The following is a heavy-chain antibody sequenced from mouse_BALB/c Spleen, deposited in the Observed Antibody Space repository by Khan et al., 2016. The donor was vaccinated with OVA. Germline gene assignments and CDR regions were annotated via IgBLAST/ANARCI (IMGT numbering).Heavy chain of an antibody. CDR1: GYSFTSHT. J-gene: IGHJ4*01. Sequence: VQLQESGAELARPGASVKMSCKASGYSFTSHTMHWVKQRPGQGLEWIGYINSRSGYTNYNQKFNDKATLTADKSSSTAYMQLSSLTSEDSAVYYCARRTTGYALDNWGQGTSVTVSS. CDR2: INSRSGYT. V-gene: IGHV1-4*01. CDR3: ARRTTGYALDN. D-gene: IGHD2-14*01.